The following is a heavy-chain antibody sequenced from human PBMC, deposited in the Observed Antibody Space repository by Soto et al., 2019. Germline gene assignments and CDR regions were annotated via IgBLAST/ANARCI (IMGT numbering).Heavy chain of an antibody. V-gene: IGHV3-21*01. CDR1: GFTFSSYS. J-gene: IGHJ4*02. CDR3: ARTSPYCGGDCYCDY. CDR2: ISSSSSYI. Sequence: GGSLRLSCAASGFTFSSYSMNWVRQAPGKGLEWVSSISSSSSYIYYADSVKGRFTISRDNAKNSPYLQMNSLRAEDTAVYYCARTSPYCGGDCYCDYWGQGTLVTVSS. D-gene: IGHD2-21*02.